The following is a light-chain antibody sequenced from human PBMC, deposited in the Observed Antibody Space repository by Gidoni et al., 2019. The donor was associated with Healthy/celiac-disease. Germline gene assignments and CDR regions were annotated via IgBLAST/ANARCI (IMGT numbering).Light chain of an antibody. Sequence: SSELTQDPAVSVALGQTVRIPCQGDSLTSYYASWYQQKPGQAPVLVTYGKNNRPSGIPDRFSGSSSGNTASLTITGAQAEDEADYYCNSRDSSGNLVVFGGGTKLTVL. J-gene: IGLJ2*01. V-gene: IGLV3-19*01. CDR1: SLTSYY. CDR2: GKN. CDR3: NSRDSSGNLVV.